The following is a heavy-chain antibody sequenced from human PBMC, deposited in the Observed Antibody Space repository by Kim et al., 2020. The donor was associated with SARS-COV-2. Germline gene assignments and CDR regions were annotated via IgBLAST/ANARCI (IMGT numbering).Heavy chain of an antibody. V-gene: IGHV5-10-1*01. D-gene: IGHD4-17*01. J-gene: IGHJ4*02. CDR3: ARNGYDYGDPFDY. CDR1: GYSFTSYW. CDR2: IDPSDSYT. Sequence: GESLKISCKGSGYSFTSYWISWVRQMPWKGLEWMGRIDPSDSYTNYSPSFQGHVTISADKSISTAYLQWSSLKASDTAMYYCARNGYDYGDPFDYWGQGTLVTVSS.